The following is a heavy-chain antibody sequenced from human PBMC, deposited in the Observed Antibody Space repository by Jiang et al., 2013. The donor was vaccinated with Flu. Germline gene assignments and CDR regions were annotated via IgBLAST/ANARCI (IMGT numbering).Heavy chain of an antibody. Sequence: GPGLVKPSQTLSLTCNVSGEFIATSSYYWNWIRQPAGKGLEWIGRIYSSGNTNYNLSLKSRVTISLDTSKNQFSLKLTSVTAADTAVYYCARGGGCFGGACFSFWGQGTLVTVSS. CDR3: ARGGGCFGGACFSF. D-gene: IGHD2-8*02. CDR2: IYSSGNT. V-gene: IGHV4-61*02. J-gene: IGHJ4*02. CDR1: GEFIATSSYY.